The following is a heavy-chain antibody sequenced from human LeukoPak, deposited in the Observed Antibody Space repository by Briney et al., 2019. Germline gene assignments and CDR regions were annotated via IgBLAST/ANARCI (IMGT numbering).Heavy chain of an antibody. J-gene: IGHJ5*02. V-gene: IGHV2-70*11. D-gene: IGHD3-10*01. CDR1: GFSLSTSGMC. CDR2: IDWDDDK. CDR3: ARYYYGSGSYSPGDWFDP. Sequence: SGPALVKPTQTLTLTCTFSGFSLSTSGMCVSWIRQPPGKALEWLARIDWDDDKYYSTSLKTRLTISKDTSKNQVVLTMTNMGPVDTATYYCARYYYGSGSYSPGDWFDPWGQGTLVTVSS.